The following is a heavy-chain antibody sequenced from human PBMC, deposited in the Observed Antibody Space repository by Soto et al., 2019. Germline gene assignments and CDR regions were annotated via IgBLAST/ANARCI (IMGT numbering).Heavy chain of an antibody. CDR2: LNAANGDT. CDR1: GYTFTCYG. V-gene: IGHV1-3*01. CDR3: VRRHVSATGIDWFDP. D-gene: IGHD6-13*01. J-gene: IGHJ5*02. Sequence: GASVKVSCKASGYTFTCYGIHWVRQAPGQRLEWMGWLNAANGDTKYSPKFQGRVTITRDTSASTAYMELSSLRSEDTAVYYCVRRHVSATGIDWFDPWGQGTLVTVSS.